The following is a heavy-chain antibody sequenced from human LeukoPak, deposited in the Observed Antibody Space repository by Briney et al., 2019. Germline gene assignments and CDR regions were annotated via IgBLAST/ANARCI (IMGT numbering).Heavy chain of an antibody. D-gene: IGHD2-2*01. J-gene: IGHJ3*02. Sequence: GGSLRLPCAASGFIFSSYRMNWVRQAPGKGLEWVSFADSVKGRFTISRDDAKNSLYLQMNSLTAEDTALYYCARDSIDPAAMDPPGTFDIWGQGTMVTVSS. CDR3: ARDSIDPAAMDPPGTFDI. V-gene: IGHV3-48*04. CDR1: GFIFSSYR.